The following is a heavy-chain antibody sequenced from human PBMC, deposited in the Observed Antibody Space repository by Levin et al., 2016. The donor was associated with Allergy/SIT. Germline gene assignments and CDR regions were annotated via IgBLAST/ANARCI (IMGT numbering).Heavy chain of an antibody. CDR1: GYSFTSYW. CDR2: IYPGDSDT. D-gene: IGHD3-10*01. CDR3: ARRNYGSGNYAFDI. Sequence: GESLKISCKGSGYSFTSYWVGWVRQMPGKGLEWMGIIYPGDSDTRYRPSLQGQVTISADKSISTAYLQWSSLKASDTAMYYCARRNYGSGNYAFDIWGQGTMVTVSS. V-gene: IGHV5-51*01. J-gene: IGHJ3*02.